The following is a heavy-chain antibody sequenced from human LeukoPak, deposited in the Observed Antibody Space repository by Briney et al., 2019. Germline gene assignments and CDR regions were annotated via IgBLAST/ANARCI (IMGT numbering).Heavy chain of an antibody. D-gene: IGHD3-3*01. CDR1: GGSISSYY. J-gene: IGHJ4*02. V-gene: IGHV4-59*01. CDR3: ARDNYDFWSGYYVGFDY. CDR2: IYYSGST. Sequence: SETLSLTCTVPGGSISSYYWSWIRQPPGKGLEWIGYIYYSGSTNYNPSLKSRVTISVDTSKNQISLKLSSVTAADTAVYYCARDNYDFWSGYYVGFDYWGQGTLVTVSS.